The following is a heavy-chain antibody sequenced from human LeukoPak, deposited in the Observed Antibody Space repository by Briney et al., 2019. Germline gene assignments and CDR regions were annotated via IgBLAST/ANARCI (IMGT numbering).Heavy chain of an antibody. CDR3: VEDLISSSGWTPYYFDY. CDR1: GFTFRSYA. Sequence: GGSLRLSCSASGFTFRSYAMHWVRQAPGKGLEYVSTISTNGDSTNHADSVKGRFTISRDNSKNTLYLQMSSLRAADTAVYYCVEDLISSSGWTPYYFDYWGQGTLVTVSS. J-gene: IGHJ4*02. V-gene: IGHV3-64D*09. CDR2: ISTNGDST. D-gene: IGHD6-19*01.